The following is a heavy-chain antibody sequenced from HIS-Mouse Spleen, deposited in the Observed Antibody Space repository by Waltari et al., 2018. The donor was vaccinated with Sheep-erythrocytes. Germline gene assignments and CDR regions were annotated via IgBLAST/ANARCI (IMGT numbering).Heavy chain of an antibody. Sequence: LVESGGSLRLSCAASGFTFSSYSMNWVRQAPGKGLEWVSSISSIISYIYYADSVKGRFTISRDNAKNSLYLQMNSLRAEDTAVYYCARDTGTDAFDIWGQGTMVTVSS. CDR2: ISSIISYI. D-gene: IGHD1-1*01. J-gene: IGHJ3*02. CDR1: GFTFSSYS. CDR3: ARDTGTDAFDI. V-gene: IGHV3-21*01.